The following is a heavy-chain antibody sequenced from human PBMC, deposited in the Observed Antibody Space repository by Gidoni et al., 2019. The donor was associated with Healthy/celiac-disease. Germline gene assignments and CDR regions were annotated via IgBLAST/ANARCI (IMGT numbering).Heavy chain of an antibody. J-gene: IGHJ6*03. CDR1: GFTFSRYA. V-gene: IGHV3-23*01. CDR3: AKEAGELPYYYYYYMDV. D-gene: IGHD1-26*01. Sequence: EVQLLESGGGLVQPGGSLRLSCAASGFTFSRYAMSWVRQAPGKGLAWVSAISGSGGSTYYADSVKGRFTISRDNSKNTLYLQMNSLRAEDTAVYYCAKEAGELPYYYYYYMDVWGKGTTVTVSS. CDR2: ISGSGGST.